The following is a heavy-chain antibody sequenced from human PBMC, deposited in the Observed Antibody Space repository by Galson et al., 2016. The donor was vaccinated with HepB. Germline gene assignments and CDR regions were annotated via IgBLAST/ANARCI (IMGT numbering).Heavy chain of an antibody. CDR1: GVTFSRYA. V-gene: IGHV1-69*01. J-gene: IGHJ6*02. Sequence: SVKVSCKASGVTFSRYAISWVRQAPGQGLEWMGGIIPGFGNTNYAQRFQGRVTITPDESTSTVYLELSSLRSEDTAVYYCSRGGVSPYYYYYGMDVWGQGTTVTVSS. CDR2: IIPGFGNT. CDR3: SRGGVSPYYYYYGMDV. D-gene: IGHD2-8*02.